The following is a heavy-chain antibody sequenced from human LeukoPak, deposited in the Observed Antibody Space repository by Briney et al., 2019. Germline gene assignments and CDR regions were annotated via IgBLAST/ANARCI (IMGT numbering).Heavy chain of an antibody. CDR3: ARSGFYGGNSDAFDI. J-gene: IGHJ3*02. CDR1: GYTFTGYY. V-gene: IGHV1-2*02. D-gene: IGHD4-23*01. CDR2: INPNSGGT. Sequence: ASVMVSCKASGYTFTGYYMHGVRQAPGQGLEWMGWINPNSGGTNYAQKFQGRVTMTRDTSISTAYMELSRLRSDDTAVYYCARSGFYGGNSDAFDIWGQGTMVTVSS.